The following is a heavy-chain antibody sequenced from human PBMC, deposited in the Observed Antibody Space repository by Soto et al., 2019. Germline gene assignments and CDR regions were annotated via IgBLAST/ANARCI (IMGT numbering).Heavy chain of an antibody. V-gene: IGHV1-46*03. CDR2: IDPSGGST. J-gene: IGHJ4*02. D-gene: IGHD3-3*01. Sequence: ASVKVSCKASGYTFTSYYMHWVRQAPGQGLEWMGIIDPSGGSTSYAQKFQGRVTMTRDTSTSTVYMELSSLRSEDTAVYYCARGRDDFLSAHCFDYWGQGTLVTVSS. CDR1: GYTFTSYY. CDR3: ARGRDDFLSAHCFDY.